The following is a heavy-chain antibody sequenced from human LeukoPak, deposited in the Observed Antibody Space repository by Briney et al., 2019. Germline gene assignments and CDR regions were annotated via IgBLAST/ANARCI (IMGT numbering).Heavy chain of an antibody. V-gene: IGHV3-33*01. CDR2: IWYDGSNK. J-gene: IGHJ4*02. D-gene: IGHD1-26*01. CDR1: GFTFSSFG. CDR3: ARDGGSYYRADY. Sequence: PGGSLRLSCAASGFTFSSFGMHWVRQAPGKGLEWVAVIWYDGSNKYYADSVKGRFTISRDNSKNTLYLQMNSLRAEDTAVYYCARDGGSYYRADYWGQGTLVTVSS.